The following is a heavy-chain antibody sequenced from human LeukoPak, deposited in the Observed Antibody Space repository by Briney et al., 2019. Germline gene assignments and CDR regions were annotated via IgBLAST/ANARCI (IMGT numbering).Heavy chain of an antibody. V-gene: IGHV4-39*07. CDR1: GGSISSSSYY. D-gene: IGHD6-19*01. Sequence: SETLSLTCTVSGGSISSSSYYWGWIRQPPGKGLEWIGSIYYSGSTYYNPSLKSRVTISVDTSKNQFSLKLSSVTAADTAVYYCARDQFGGSWHSSGWHPFDYWGQGTLVTVSS. CDR3: ARDQFGGSWHSSGWHPFDY. J-gene: IGHJ4*02. CDR2: IYYSGST.